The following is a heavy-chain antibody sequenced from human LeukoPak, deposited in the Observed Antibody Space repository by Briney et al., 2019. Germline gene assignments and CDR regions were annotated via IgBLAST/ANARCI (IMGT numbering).Heavy chain of an antibody. V-gene: IGHV3-7*01. CDR1: GFTFSSSW. CDR2: IKEDGSWK. J-gene: IGHJ5*02. D-gene: IGHD6-19*01. CDR3: ASVRGWYHADP. Sequence: PGGSLRLSCAASGFTFSSSWMGCPRQAPGKGLEWVANIKEDGSWKHYAVSVQGRFTISRDNAKNSLYLQMNRLRAEDTHVYYCASVRGWYHADPWGQGTLVTVSS.